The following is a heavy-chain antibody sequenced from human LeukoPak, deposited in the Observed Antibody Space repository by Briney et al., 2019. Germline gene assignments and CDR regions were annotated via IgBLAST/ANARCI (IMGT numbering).Heavy chain of an antibody. CDR3: ARDRIRGGYKEFDY. V-gene: IGHV1-69*05. CDR1: GGTFSSYA. Sequence: GASVKVSCKASGGTFSSYAISWVRQAPGQGLEWMGGIIPNFGTANYAQKFQGRVTITTDESTSTAYMELSSLRSEDTAVYYCARDRIRGGYKEFDYWGQGTLVTVSS. J-gene: IGHJ4*02. D-gene: IGHD5-24*01. CDR2: IIPNFGTA.